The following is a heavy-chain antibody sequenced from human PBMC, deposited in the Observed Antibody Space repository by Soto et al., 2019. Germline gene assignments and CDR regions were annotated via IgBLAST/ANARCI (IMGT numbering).Heavy chain of an antibody. V-gene: IGHV4-34*01. CDR3: AXXKLDYDFWSGYYANSKYYYYYYMDV. J-gene: IGHJ6*03. Sequence: SETLSLTCAVYGGSFSGYYWSWIRQPPGKGLEWIGEINHSGSTNYNPSLKSRVTISVDTSKNQFSLKLSSVTAADTAVYYCAXXKLDYDFWSGYYANSKYYYYYYMDVWGKGTTVTVSS. CDR2: INHSGST. CDR1: GGSFSGYY. D-gene: IGHD3-3*01.